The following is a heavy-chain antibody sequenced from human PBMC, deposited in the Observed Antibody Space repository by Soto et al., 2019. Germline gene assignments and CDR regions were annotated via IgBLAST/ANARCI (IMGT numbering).Heavy chain of an antibody. J-gene: IGHJ4*02. CDR1: GFTFSDHA. CDR2: VRSKAYGGAA. D-gene: IGHD3-10*01. Sequence: GGSLRLSCTASGFTFSDHAVSWFRQAPGKGLEWVGFVRSKAYGGAAEYAASVKGRFTVSRDDSKSIAYLQMNSLKIEGTAMYFCTRVSVVGVISLFHWGQGTPVTVSS. V-gene: IGHV3-49*03. CDR3: TRVSVVGVISLFH.